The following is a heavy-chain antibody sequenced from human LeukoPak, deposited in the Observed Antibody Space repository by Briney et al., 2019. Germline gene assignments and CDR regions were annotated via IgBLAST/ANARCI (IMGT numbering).Heavy chain of an antibody. CDR3: ARGHYDILTGYYPDAFDI. J-gene: IGHJ3*02. CDR2: ICYSGST. Sequence: SQTLSLTCTVSGGSISSGGYYWSWIRQHPGKGLEWIGYICYSGSTYYNPSLKSRVTISVDTSKNQFSLKLSSVTAADTAVYYCARGHYDILTGYYPDAFDIWGQGTMVTVPS. CDR1: GGSISSGGYY. D-gene: IGHD3-9*01. V-gene: IGHV4-31*03.